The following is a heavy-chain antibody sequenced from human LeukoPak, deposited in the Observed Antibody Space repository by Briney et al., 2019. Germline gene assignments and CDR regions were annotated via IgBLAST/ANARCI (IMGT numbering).Heavy chain of an antibody. D-gene: IGHD3-22*01. Sequence: PGGSLRLSCAASGFTFDDYAMRWVRQAPGKGLEWVSGISWNSGSIGYADSVKGRFTISRDNAKNSLYLQMNSLRAEDTALYYCAKGKDDSSGYYFDAFDIWGQGTMVTVSS. CDR2: ISWNSGSI. CDR1: GFTFDDYA. V-gene: IGHV3-9*01. CDR3: AKGKDDSSGYYFDAFDI. J-gene: IGHJ3*02.